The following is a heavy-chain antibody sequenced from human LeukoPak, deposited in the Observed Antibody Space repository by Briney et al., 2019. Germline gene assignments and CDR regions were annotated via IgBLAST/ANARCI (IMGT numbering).Heavy chain of an antibody. CDR3: ARHRGSYGGYDHDAFNI. Sequence: SETLSLTCAVSGGSISTYYWSWIRQPPGKGLEWIGYIYYSGSTNYKPSLKSRVSISVDTAKNQFSLKLSSVTAADTAVYYCARHRGSYGGYDHDAFNIWGQGTMVTVSS. CDR1: GGSISTYY. CDR2: IYYSGST. V-gene: IGHV4-59*08. J-gene: IGHJ3*02. D-gene: IGHD5-12*01.